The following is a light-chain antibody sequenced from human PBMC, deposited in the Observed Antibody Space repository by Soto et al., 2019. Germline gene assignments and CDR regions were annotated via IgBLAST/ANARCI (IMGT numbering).Light chain of an antibody. CDR1: SSDIGGYNY. V-gene: IGLV2-14*03. CDR2: DVT. J-gene: IGLJ2*01. Sequence: QSALTQPASVSGSPGQSITISCTGTSSDIGGYNYVSWYQHHPGKAPKLMIYDVTGRPSGVSNRFSGSKSGNTASLTISGLQAEDEADYYCNSYRSSSTLIVFGGGTKLTVL. CDR3: NSYRSSSTLIV.